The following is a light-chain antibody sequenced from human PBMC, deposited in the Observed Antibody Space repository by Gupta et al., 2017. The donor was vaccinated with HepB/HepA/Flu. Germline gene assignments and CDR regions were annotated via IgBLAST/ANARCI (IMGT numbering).Light chain of an antibody. J-gene: IGKJ1*01. CDR2: KVS. CDR1: QSLVYSDGNTY. Sequence: DVVMTLSQLSLSVTLGQPASFSCRSSQSLVYSDGNTYLHWFQQRPGQSPRRLIYKVSNWDSGVPSRFSGSGSGTDFTLKISRVEPEDVAVYYCMQSTHLPTTFGQGTKVEIK. CDR3: MQSTHLPTT. V-gene: IGKV2D-30*01.